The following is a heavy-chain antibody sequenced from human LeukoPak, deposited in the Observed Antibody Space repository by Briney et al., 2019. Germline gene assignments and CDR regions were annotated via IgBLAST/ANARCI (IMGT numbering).Heavy chain of an antibody. D-gene: IGHD5-24*01. CDR1: GGSIRSTTYY. J-gene: IGHJ4*02. V-gene: IGHV4-39*01. CDR2: IYYSGST. CDR3: ASRKRDGYNFGYFDY. Sequence: PSETLSLTCSVSGGSIRSTTYYWGWIRQPPGKGLEWIGSIYYSGSTYYNPSLKSRVTISVDTSKNQFSLKLSSVTAADTAVYYCASRKRDGYNFGYFDYWGQGTLVTVSS.